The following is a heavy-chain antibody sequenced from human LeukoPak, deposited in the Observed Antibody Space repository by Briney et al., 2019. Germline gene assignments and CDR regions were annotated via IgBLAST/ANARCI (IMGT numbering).Heavy chain of an antibody. CDR3: ARHSSMIKTRFDY. Sequence: NPSDTLSLTCTVSGGPISSTSYYWGWIRRPPGKGLEWIGSIFYSGNPYYNPSLKSRVTISVDTSKNQFSLKLSSVTAADTALYYCARHSSMIKTRFDYWGQGTLVTVSS. CDR1: GGPISSTSYY. V-gene: IGHV4-39*01. CDR2: IFYSGNP. D-gene: IGHD3-16*01. J-gene: IGHJ4*02.